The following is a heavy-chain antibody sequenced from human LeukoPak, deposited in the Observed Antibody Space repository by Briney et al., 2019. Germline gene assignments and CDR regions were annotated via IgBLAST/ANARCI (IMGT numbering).Heavy chain of an antibody. CDR2: INHSGST. V-gene: IGHV4-34*01. CDR3: ARSRSSSWKRSWFDP. Sequence: SETLSLTCAVYGGSFSGYYWSWIRQPPGKGLEWIGEINHSGSTNYNPSLKSRVTVSVDTSKNQFSLKLSSVTAADAAVYYCARSRSSSWKRSWFDPWGQGTLVTVSS. J-gene: IGHJ5*02. CDR1: GGSFSGYY. D-gene: IGHD6-13*01.